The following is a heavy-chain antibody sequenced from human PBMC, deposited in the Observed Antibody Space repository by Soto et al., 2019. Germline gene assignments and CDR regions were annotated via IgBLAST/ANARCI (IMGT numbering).Heavy chain of an antibody. J-gene: IGHJ3*02. CDR3: AREYYYDSSGYYNDAFDI. D-gene: IGHD3-22*01. Sequence: QVQLVQSGAEVKKPGASVKVSCKASGYTFTSDYMHWVRQAPGQGIERIGIINPSGGSTSYAQKFQGRVTMTRDTSTSTVYMELSSLRSEDTAVYYCAREYYYDSSGYYNDAFDISGQGTMVTVSS. CDR1: GYTFTSDY. CDR2: INPSGGST. V-gene: IGHV1-46*01.